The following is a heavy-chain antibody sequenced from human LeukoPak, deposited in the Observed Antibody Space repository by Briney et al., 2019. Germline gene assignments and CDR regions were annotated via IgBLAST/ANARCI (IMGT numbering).Heavy chain of an antibody. D-gene: IGHD2-21*02. V-gene: IGHV5-51*01. Sequence: GESLKISCKGSGYTCTSYWIGWVRQMSGKGLEWMGIIYAGDSDTRYSPSFQGQVTISADKSISTAYLQWSSLKASDTAMYYCARPLLPGDYYSFDICGQGTMVTVSS. CDR2: IYAGDSDT. CDR3: ARPLLPGDYYSFDI. CDR1: GYTCTSYW. J-gene: IGHJ3*02.